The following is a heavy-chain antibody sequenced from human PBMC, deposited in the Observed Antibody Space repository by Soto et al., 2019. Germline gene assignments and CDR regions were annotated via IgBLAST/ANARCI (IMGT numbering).Heavy chain of an antibody. CDR2: INHSGST. J-gene: IGHJ4*02. V-gene: IGHV4-34*01. Sequence: EALSLTGADYGGSFSGYDWAGIGHPPGKGLEWIGEINHSGSTNYNPSLKSRVTISVDTSKNHFSLTLSHVTAADTAVYYCESGRGSYCGLDYFDYWGQGTLVTVSS. CDR3: ESGRGSYCGLDYFDY. D-gene: IGHD1-26*01. CDR1: GGSFSGYD.